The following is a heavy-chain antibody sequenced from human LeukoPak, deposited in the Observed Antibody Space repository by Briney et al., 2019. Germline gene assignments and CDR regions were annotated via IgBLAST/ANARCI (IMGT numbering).Heavy chain of an antibody. CDR1: GYTFTGYY. V-gene: IGHV1-2*02. CDR3: ARDRAAADFDY. Sequence: ASVKVSCKASGYTFTGYYIHWVRQVPGQGLEWMGWFSPNSGGTNYAQKFQGRVTMTRDTSISTAYMELSRLTSDDTAVYYCARDRAAADFDYWGQGALVTVSS. CDR2: FSPNSGGT. J-gene: IGHJ4*02. D-gene: IGHD6-13*01.